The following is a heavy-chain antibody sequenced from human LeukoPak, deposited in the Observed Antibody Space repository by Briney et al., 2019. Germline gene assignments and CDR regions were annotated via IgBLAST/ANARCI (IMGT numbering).Heavy chain of an antibody. CDR1: GFTFSSYS. D-gene: IGHD5-12*01. J-gene: IGHJ4*02. CDR3: ARGGGGYVGFDY. V-gene: IGHV3-21*04. Sequence: GGSLRLSCAASGFTFSSYSMNWVRQAPGKGLEWVSSISSSSSYIYYADSVKGRFTISRDNAKNSLYLQMNSLRAEDTAVYHCARGGGGYVGFDYWGQGTLVTVSS. CDR2: ISSSSSYI.